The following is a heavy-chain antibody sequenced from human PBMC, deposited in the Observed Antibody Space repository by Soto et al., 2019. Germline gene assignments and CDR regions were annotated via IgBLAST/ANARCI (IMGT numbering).Heavy chain of an antibody. D-gene: IGHD6-13*01. J-gene: IGHJ4*02. CDR3: ARHAYRYSSSWYLDY. Sequence: SETLSLTCTVSGGSISSYYWSWIRQPPGKGLEWIGYIYYSGSTNYNPSLKSRVTISVGQSKNQFSLKLSSVTAADTAVYYCARHAYRYSSSWYLDYWGQGTLVTVSS. CDR2: IYYSGST. CDR1: GGSISSYY. V-gene: IGHV4-59*08.